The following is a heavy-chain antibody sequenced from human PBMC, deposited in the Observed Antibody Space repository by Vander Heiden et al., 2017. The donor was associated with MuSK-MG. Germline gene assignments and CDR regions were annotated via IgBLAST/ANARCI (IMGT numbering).Heavy chain of an antibody. CDR3: ARGRVLRFLEWLPGGMDV. CDR1: GGSISSYY. V-gene: IGHV4-59*01. Sequence: QVQLQASGPGLVKPSETLSLTCTVSGGSISSYYWSWIRQPPGKGLEWIGYIYYSGSTNYNPSLKSRVTISVDTSKNQFSLKLSSVTAADTAVYYCARGRVLRFLEWLPGGMDVWGQGTTVTVSS. CDR2: IYYSGST. J-gene: IGHJ6*02. D-gene: IGHD3-3*01.